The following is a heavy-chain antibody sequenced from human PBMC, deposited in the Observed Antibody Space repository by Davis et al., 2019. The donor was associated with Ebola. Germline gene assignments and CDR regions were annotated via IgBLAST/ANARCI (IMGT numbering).Heavy chain of an antibody. CDR3: ARGMITFGGVIAPFDP. D-gene: IGHD3-16*02. Sequence: SETLSLTCTVSGGSISSYYWSWLRQPPGKGLEWVGYIYYSGSTNYNPSLKSRVTISVDTSKNQFSLKLSSVTAADTAVYYCARGMITFGGVIAPFDPWGQGTLVTVSS. CDR2: IYYSGST. J-gene: IGHJ5*02. CDR1: GGSISSYY. V-gene: IGHV4-59*01.